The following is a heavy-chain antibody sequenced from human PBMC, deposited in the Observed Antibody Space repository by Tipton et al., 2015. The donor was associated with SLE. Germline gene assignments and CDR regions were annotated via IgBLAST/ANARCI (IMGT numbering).Heavy chain of an antibody. CDR1: GDTFSSSD. D-gene: IGHD3-3*01. Sequence: QSGPEVKKPGSSVKVSCKASGDTFSSSDISWVRQAPGQGLEWMGGITPIFGTANYAQKFQGRVTVSTDESTNTAYMELSNLTSDDTAMYYCARSASGSFDHWGQGTLVAVS. CDR2: ITPIFGTA. J-gene: IGHJ4*02. CDR3: ARSASGSFDH. V-gene: IGHV1-69*05.